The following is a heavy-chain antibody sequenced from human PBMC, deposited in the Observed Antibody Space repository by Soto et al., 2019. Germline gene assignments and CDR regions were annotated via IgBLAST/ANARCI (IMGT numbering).Heavy chain of an antibody. CDR1: GFTFSSYG. J-gene: IGHJ4*02. Sequence: SLRLSCAASGFTFSSYGMHWVRQAPGKGLEWVAVIWYDGSNKYYADSVKGRFTISRDNSKNTLYLQMNSLRAEDTAVYYCARDGYCSSNSCYFYFDYWGQGTLVSVSS. V-gene: IGHV3-33*01. CDR3: ARDGYCSSNSCYFYFDY. CDR2: IWYDGSNK. D-gene: IGHD2-2*03.